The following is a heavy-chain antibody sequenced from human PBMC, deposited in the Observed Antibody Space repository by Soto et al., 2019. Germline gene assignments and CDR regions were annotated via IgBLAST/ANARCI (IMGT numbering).Heavy chain of an antibody. V-gene: IGHV3-11*01. CDR3: ARGYYDFWSGYPGDYYYYYMDV. CDR1: GFTFSDYY. Sequence: QVQLVESGGGLVKPGGSLRLSCAASGFTFSDYYMSWIRQAPGKGLEWVSYISSSGSTIYYADSVKGRFTISRDNAKNSLYLQMNSLRAEDTAVYYCARGYYDFWSGYPGDYYYYYMDVWGKGTTVTVSS. CDR2: ISSSGSTI. D-gene: IGHD3-3*01. J-gene: IGHJ6*03.